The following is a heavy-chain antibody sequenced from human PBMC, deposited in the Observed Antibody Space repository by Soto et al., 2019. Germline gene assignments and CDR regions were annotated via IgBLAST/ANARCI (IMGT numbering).Heavy chain of an antibody. Sequence: PGGSLRLSCAASGFTFSSYAMNWVRQAPGKGLEWVSRVTASGGSTDYADSVKGRFTISRDNSKNTLYLQMNSLRAEDTAVYYCVKVTDESARATEYFQHWGQGTLVTVSS. J-gene: IGHJ1*01. CDR1: GFTFSSYA. CDR3: VKVTDESARATEYFQH. CDR2: VTASGGST. V-gene: IGHV3-23*01. D-gene: IGHD1-20*01.